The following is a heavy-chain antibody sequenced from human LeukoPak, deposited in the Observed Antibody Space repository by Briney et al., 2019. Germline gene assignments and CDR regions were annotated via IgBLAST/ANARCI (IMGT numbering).Heavy chain of an antibody. V-gene: IGHV3-23*01. CDR2: ISGSGGST. CDR1: GFTFSSYG. D-gene: IGHD3-16*02. CDR3: AKGGSYRSQPYFDY. Sequence: GGSLRLSCAASGFTFSSYGMSWVRQAPGKGLEWVSAISGSGGSTYYADSVKGRFTISRDNSKNTLYLQMNSLRAEDTAVYYCAKGGSYRSQPYFDYWGQGTPVTVSS. J-gene: IGHJ4*02.